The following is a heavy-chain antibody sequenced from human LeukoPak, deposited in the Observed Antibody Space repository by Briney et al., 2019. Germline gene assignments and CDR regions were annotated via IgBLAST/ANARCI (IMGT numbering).Heavy chain of an antibody. CDR2: ISSSSSYI. V-gene: IGHV3-21*04. J-gene: IGHJ3*02. Sequence: PGGSLRLSCAASGFTVSSNYMSWVRQAPGKGLEWVSSISSSSSYIYYADSVKGRFTISRDNAKNSLYLHMNSLTAEDTAMYYCARDWVAGVPFDALDIWGQGTMVSVSS. CDR3: ARDWVAGVPFDALDI. D-gene: IGHD3-10*01. CDR1: GFTVSSNY.